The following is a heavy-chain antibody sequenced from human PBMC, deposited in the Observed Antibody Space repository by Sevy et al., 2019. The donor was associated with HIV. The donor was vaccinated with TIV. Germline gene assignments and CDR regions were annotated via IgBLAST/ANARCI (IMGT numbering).Heavy chain of an antibody. D-gene: IGHD3-22*01. J-gene: IGHJ4*02. CDR2: INHSGST. V-gene: IGHV4-34*01. CDR1: GGSFSGYY. Sequence: SETLSLTCVLYGGSFSGYYWSWIRQPPGKGLEWIGEINHSGSTNYNPSLKSRVTISVDTSKNQFSLKLSSVTAADTAVYYCARAEGLSYYDSSGYTSFDYWGQGTLVTVSS. CDR3: ARAEGLSYYDSSGYTSFDY.